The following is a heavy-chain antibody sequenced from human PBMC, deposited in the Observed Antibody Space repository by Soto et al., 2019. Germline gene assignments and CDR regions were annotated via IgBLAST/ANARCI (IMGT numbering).Heavy chain of an antibody. Sequence: GGSLRLSCAASGFTFSSYALSWVRQGPGKGLEWVSGISGSGDSKHYSDSLKGRFTISRDNSKNTLFLQMNSLRAEDTAVYYCARESEDLTSNFDYWGQGTLVTVSS. CDR2: ISGSGDSK. CDR1: GFTFSSYA. J-gene: IGHJ4*02. V-gene: IGHV3-23*01. CDR3: ARESEDLTSNFDY.